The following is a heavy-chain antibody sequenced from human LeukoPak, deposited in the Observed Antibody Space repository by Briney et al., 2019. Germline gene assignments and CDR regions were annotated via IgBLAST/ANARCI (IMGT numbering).Heavy chain of an antibody. V-gene: IGHV4-39*07. Sequence: SETLSLTCTVSGGSISSSSYYWGWIRQPPGKGLEWIGSIYYSGSTYYNPSLKSRVTISVDTSKNQFSLKLSSVTAADTAVYYCASGPSYYDFWSGYYTGSYYYYYMDVWGKGTTVTVSS. J-gene: IGHJ6*03. CDR2: IYYSGST. CDR1: GGSISSSSYY. CDR3: ASGPSYYDFWSGYYTGSYYYYYMDV. D-gene: IGHD3-3*01.